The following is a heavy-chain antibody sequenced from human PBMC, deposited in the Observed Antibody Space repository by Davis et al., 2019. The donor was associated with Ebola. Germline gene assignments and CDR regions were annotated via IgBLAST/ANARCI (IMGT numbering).Heavy chain of an antibody. CDR2: IYHSGST. CDR1: GGSISSGGYS. V-gene: IGHV4-30-2*01. Sequence: PSETLSLTCAVSGGSISSGGYSWSWIRQPPGKGLEWIGYIYHSGSTNYNPSLKSRVTISVDTSKNQFSLKLSSVTAADTAVYYCARGGSLRYWGQGTLVTVSS. J-gene: IGHJ4*02. CDR3: ARGGSLRY.